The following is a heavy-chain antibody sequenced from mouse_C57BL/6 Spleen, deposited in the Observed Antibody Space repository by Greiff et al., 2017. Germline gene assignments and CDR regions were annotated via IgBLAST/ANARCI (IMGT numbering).Heavy chain of an antibody. Sequence: QVQLQQPGAELVKPGASVKVSCKASGYTFTSYWMHWVKQRPGQGLEWIGRIHPSDSDTNYNQKFKGKATLTVDTSSSTAYMQLSSLTSEDSAVYYCAIGAITTVVARYFDVWGTGTTVTVSS. J-gene: IGHJ1*03. CDR1: GYTFTSYW. V-gene: IGHV1-74*01. CDR3: AIGAITTVVARYFDV. CDR2: IHPSDSDT. D-gene: IGHD1-1*01.